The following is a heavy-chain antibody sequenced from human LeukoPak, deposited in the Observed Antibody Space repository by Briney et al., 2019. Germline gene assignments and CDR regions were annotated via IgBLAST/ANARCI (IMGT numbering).Heavy chain of an antibody. V-gene: IGHV3-30*01. D-gene: IGHD3-3*01. CDR1: GFTFSSYA. CDR3: ARGMITTYYDFWSGQGNAYMDV. J-gene: IGHJ6*03. Sequence: GRSLRLSCAASGFTFSSYAMHWVRQAPGKGLEWVAVISYDGSNKYYADSVKGRFTISRDNSKNTLYLQMNSLRAEDTAVYYCARGMITTYYDFWSGQGNAYMDVWGKGTTVTVSS. CDR2: ISYDGSNK.